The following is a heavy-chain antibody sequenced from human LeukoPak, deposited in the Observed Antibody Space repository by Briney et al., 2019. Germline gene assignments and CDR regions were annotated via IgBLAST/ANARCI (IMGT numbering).Heavy chain of an antibody. V-gene: IGHV5-51*01. J-gene: IGHJ3*02. Sequence: GESLKISCKGSGYSFTSYWIGWVRQIPGKGLEWMGIIYPGDSDTRYSPSFQGQVTISADKSISTAYLQWSSLKASDTAMYYCARGNYYDSSGYSNEHDAFDIWGQGTLVTVSS. CDR3: ARGNYYDSSGYSNEHDAFDI. CDR1: GYSFTSYW. CDR2: IYPGDSDT. D-gene: IGHD3-22*01.